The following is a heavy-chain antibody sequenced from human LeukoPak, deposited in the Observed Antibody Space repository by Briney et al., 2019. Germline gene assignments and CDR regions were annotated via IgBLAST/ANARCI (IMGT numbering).Heavy chain of an antibody. J-gene: IGHJ6*02. D-gene: IGHD5-12*01. Sequence: ASVKVSCKASGYTFTGYYMHWVRQAPGQGLEWMGWINPNSGGTNYAQKFQGRVTITRDTSASTAYMELSSLRSEDTAVYYCARDNSGNYYYYGMDVWGQGTTVTVSS. CDR3: ARDNSGNYYYYGMDV. CDR2: INPNSGGT. CDR1: GYTFTGYY. V-gene: IGHV1-2*02.